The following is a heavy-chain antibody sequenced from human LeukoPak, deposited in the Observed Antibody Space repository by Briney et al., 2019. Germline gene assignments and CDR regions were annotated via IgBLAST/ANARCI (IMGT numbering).Heavy chain of an antibody. V-gene: IGHV5-51*01. D-gene: IGHD3-9*01. J-gene: IGHJ3*02. CDR3: ARQASMGYYDILTGYYDAFDI. Sequence: GESLQISCKGSGYSFTSYWIGWVRQMPGKGLEWMGIIYPGDSDTRYSPSFQGQVTISADKSISTAYLQWSSLKASDTAMYYCARQASMGYYDILTGYYDAFDIWGQGTMVTVSS. CDR1: GYSFTSYW. CDR2: IYPGDSDT.